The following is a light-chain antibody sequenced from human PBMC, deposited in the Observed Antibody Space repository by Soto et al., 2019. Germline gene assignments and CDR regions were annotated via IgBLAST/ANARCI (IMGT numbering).Light chain of an antibody. CDR2: GAS. CDR1: QSINSN. CDR3: QQYNNWPWT. J-gene: IGKJ1*01. V-gene: IGKV3-15*01. Sequence: ERVMTQSPGTLSVSPGERATLSCRASQSINSNLAWYQQKPGQAPRLLIYGASTRATGVPARFSGSESGTEFTLTISSLQSEDFAVYYGQQYNNWPWTFGHGTKVEIK.